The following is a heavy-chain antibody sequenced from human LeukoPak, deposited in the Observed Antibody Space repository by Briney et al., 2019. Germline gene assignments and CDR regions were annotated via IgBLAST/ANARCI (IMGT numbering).Heavy chain of an antibody. J-gene: IGHJ4*02. CDR2: ISGSGSGT. V-gene: IGHV3-23*01. CDR3: ARVRGDYPYYFDY. CDR1: GFTFSDYA. Sequence: GASLRLSCAASGFTFSDYAMSWVRQAPGKGLEWVSGISGSGSGTYYEDSVKGRFTISRDNSKNTLYLQMNSLRAEDTAVYYCARVRGDYPYYFDYWGQGTLVTVSS. D-gene: IGHD4-17*01.